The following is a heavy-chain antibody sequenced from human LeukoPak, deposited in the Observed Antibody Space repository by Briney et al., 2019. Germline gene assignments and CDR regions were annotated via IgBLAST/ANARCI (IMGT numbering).Heavy chain of an antibody. D-gene: IGHD2/OR15-2a*01. CDR2: LSGSGDST. CDR1: GFTFSSHA. V-gene: IGHV3-23*01. J-gene: IGHJ4*02. Sequence: GGSLRLSCAASGFTFSSHAMSWVRQVPGKGLEWVSALSGSGDSTYYAASVRGRFTISRDNAKNTVYLQMNSLRAEDTAVYYCARGVGNFRYYFDYWGQGTLVTVSS. CDR3: ARGVGNFRYYFDY.